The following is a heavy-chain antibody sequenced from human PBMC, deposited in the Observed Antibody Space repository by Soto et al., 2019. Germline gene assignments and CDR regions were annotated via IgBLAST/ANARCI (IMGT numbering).Heavy chain of an antibody. CDR1: GGSFSGYY. V-gene: IGHV4-34*01. CDR3: ARLIGNSWLDS. Sequence: SETLSLTCAVYGGSFSGYYWSWIRQPPGKGLEWIGEINHSGSTSYNPSLKSRVTISVDTSKNQFSLHLNSVTPDDTAVYYCARLIGNSWLDSWGQGTLVTVSS. D-gene: IGHD3-16*01. J-gene: IGHJ5*01. CDR2: INHSGST.